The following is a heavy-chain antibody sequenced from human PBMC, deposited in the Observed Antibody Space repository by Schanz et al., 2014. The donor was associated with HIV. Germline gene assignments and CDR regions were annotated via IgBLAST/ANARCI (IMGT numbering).Heavy chain of an antibody. CDR3: AKSRFQLHWFDS. V-gene: IGHV1-69*01. Sequence: QVQLVQSGAEVKKPGSSVKVSCKASGGTFSNYALNWVRQAPGQGLEWMGGIIPVFGTANYAQKFQGRVTINADQSTTTVYMYLSSLRYDDTAVYYCAKSRFQLHWFDSWGQGTLVTVSS. CDR2: IIPVFGTA. D-gene: IGHD2-2*01. J-gene: IGHJ5*01. CDR1: GGTFSNYA.